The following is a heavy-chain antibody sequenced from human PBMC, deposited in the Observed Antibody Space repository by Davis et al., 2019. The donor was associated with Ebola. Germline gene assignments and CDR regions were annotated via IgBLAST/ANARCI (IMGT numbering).Heavy chain of an antibody. J-gene: IGHJ3*01. V-gene: IGHV1-46*01. D-gene: IGHD3-3*01. CDR3: ARTTIFGVAGD. CDR2: THPGGGGT. CDR1: GYTFTSNH. Sequence: ASVTVSCKASGYTFTSNHMHWVRQAPGQGLEWMGITHPGGGGTRFAQKFQGRVSLTSDTSTSTVYMELSSRRSEDTAVYYCARTTIFGVAGDWGQGTMVTVSS.